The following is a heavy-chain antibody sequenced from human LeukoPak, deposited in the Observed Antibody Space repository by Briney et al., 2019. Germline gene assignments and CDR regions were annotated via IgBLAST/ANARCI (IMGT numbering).Heavy chain of an antibody. J-gene: IGHJ5*02. V-gene: IGHV3-33*01. CDR3: ARDIDTSSHYGWFDP. CDR1: GFTFSNYG. D-gene: IGHD3-22*01. CDR2: IWSHGRSE. Sequence: GGSLRLSCAASGFTFSNYGIHWVRQAPGKGLEWVSVIWSHGRSEYYADSMKGRFAISRDNSKNTVSLQMNSLRAEDTAVYYCARDIDTSSHYGWFDPWGQGTLVIVSS.